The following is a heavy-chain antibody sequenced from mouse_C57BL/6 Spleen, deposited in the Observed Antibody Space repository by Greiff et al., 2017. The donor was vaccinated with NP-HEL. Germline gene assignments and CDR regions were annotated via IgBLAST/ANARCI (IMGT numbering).Heavy chain of an antibody. J-gene: IGHJ2*01. V-gene: IGHV3-6*01. Sequence: EVQLVESGPGLVKPSQSLSLTCSVTGYSITSGYYWNWIRQFPGNKLEWMGYISYDGSNNYNPSLKNLISITRDTSKNQSFLKLNSVTTEDTATYYCAREGYYGSSYAYFDYWGQGTTLTVSS. CDR2: ISYDGSN. CDR1: GYSITSGYY. D-gene: IGHD1-1*01. CDR3: AREGYYGSSYAYFDY.